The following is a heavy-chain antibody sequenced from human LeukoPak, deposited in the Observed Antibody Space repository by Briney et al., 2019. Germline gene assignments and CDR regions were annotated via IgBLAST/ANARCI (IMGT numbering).Heavy chain of an antibody. V-gene: IGHV1-24*01. CDR2: FDPEDGET. J-gene: IGHJ4*02. CDR1: GYTLTELS. D-gene: IGHD6-25*01. CDR3: ATGQRHVDTQLDY. Sequence: ASVTVSCKVSGYTLTELSMHWVRQAPGKGLEWMGGFDPEDGETIYAQKFQGRVTMTEDTSTDTAYMELSSLRSEDTAVYYCATGQRHVDTQLDYWGQGTLVTVSS.